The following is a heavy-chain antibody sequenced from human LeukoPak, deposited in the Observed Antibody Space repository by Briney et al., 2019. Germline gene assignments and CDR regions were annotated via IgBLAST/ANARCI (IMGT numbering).Heavy chain of an antibody. CDR1: GFTFSNNW. D-gene: IGHD2-2*01. CDR3: ARNLPAADY. J-gene: IGHJ4*02. V-gene: IGHV3-7*01. CDR2: IKQDGSEK. Sequence: GGSLRLSCVASGFTFSNNWMGWVRQTPGKGLEWVANIKQDGSEKYYVPSVKGRFTISRDNAKNSLFLQMNSLRAEDTAVYYCARNLPAADYWGQGTLVTAS.